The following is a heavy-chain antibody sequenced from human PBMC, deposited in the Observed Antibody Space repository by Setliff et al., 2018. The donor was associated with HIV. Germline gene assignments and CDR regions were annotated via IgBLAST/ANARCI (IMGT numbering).Heavy chain of an antibody. CDR3: ARAPRLTMIRGVFDY. CDR2: IIPFTGTT. J-gene: IGHJ4*02. CDR1: GGTFNTYT. V-gene: IGHV1-69*16. D-gene: IGHD3-10*01. Sequence: GPPVKVSCKASGGTFNTYTITWVRQAPGQGLEWMGGIIPFTGTTNYAQKFQGRVTITTDESRSIVYMEVSSLRSGDTAVYYCARAPRLTMIRGVFDYWGQGTLVTVSS.